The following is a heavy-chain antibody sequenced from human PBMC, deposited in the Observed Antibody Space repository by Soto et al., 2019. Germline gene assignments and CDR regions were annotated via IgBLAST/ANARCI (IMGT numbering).Heavy chain of an antibody. J-gene: IGHJ3*02. Sequence: EVQLVETGGGLIQPGGSLRLSCAASGFTVSSNYMSWVRQAPGKGLEWVSVIYSGGSTYYADSVKGRFTISRDNSKNTLYLQMNSLRAEDTAVYYCARDGGELPSDDAFDIWGQGTMVTVSS. CDR2: IYSGGST. CDR3: ARDGGELPSDDAFDI. CDR1: GFTVSSNY. D-gene: IGHD1-26*01. V-gene: IGHV3-53*02.